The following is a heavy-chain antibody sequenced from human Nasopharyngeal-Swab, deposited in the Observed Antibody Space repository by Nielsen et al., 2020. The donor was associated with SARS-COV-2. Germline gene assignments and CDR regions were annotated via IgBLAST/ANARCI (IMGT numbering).Heavy chain of an antibody. CDR3: AKPTGTPLYYYMDV. Sequence: GGSLRLSCAASGFTFSNAWMSWVRQAPGKGLEWVSVISIGGGGTTFYADSVKGRFTISRDNSKNTLFLQMNSLRVEDTAVYYCAKPTGTPLYYYMDVWGRGTTVTVSS. D-gene: IGHD1-1*01. CDR2: ISIGGGGTT. J-gene: IGHJ6*03. CDR1: GFTFSNAW. V-gene: IGHV3-23*01.